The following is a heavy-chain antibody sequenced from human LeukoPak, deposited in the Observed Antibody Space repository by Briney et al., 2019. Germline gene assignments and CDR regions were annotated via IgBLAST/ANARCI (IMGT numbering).Heavy chain of an antibody. Sequence: PSETLSLTCTVAGDSISSYYWSWIRQPAGKGLEWLGRVYASGSTYYNPSLKSRVTMSVDTTKSQISLKLTSVTAADTAVYYCARDESTITSTLERFDYWGQGTLVTVSS. CDR1: GDSISSYY. CDR2: VYASGST. CDR3: ARDESTITSTLERFDY. J-gene: IGHJ4*02. D-gene: IGHD1-14*01. V-gene: IGHV4-4*07.